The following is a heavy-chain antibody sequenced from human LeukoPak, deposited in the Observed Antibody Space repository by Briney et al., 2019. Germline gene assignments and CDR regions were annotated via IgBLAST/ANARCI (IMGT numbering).Heavy chain of an antibody. D-gene: IGHD3-10*01. CDR3: AKYYYGSGNSYAMDV. CDR1: GFTFSSLA. J-gene: IGHJ6*02. CDR2: LDGGGGDT. V-gene: IGHV3-23*01. Sequence: GGSLRLSCAASGFTFSSLAMSWVRQAPGKGLEWVSALDGGGGDTYYADSVKGRFTISRDNPRSTLNLQMNSLRAEDTAVYYCAKYYYGSGNSYAMDVWGQGTTVTVSS.